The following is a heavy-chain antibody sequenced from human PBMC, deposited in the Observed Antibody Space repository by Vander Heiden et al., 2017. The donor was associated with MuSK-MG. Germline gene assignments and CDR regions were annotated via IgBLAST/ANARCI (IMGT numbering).Heavy chain of an antibody. J-gene: IGHJ4*02. V-gene: IGHV3-48*02. D-gene: IGHD2-8*01. Sequence: EVQLVESGGGLVQPGGSLRLSCAASGFTFSTYNMIWVRQAPGKGLEWVSYISTSGTATNYAGSVKGRFTISRDNAKNSLYMQMNRLRDEDTAVYFCALDRPNGVRPYDLDYWGQGTMVTVYS. CDR3: ALDRPNGVRPYDLDY. CDR2: ISTSGTAT. CDR1: GFTFSTYN.